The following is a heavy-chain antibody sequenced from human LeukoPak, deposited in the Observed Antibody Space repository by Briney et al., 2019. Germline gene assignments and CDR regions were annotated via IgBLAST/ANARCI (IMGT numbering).Heavy chain of an antibody. Sequence: SSETLSLTCTVSGGSISSYYWSWIRQPPGKGLEWIGYIYYSGSTNYNPSLKSRVTISVDTSKNQFSLKLSSVTAADTAVYYCARGLGYDFWSGYYTGPFDYWGQGTLVIVSS. J-gene: IGHJ4*02. CDR2: IYYSGST. CDR3: ARGLGYDFWSGYYTGPFDY. CDR1: GGSISSYY. V-gene: IGHV4-59*01. D-gene: IGHD3-3*01.